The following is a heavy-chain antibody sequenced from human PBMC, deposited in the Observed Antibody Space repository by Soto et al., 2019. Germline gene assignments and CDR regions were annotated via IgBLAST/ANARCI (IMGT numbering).Heavy chain of an antibody. Sequence: SETLSLTCAVYGGSFSDYYWSWIRQPPGKGLEWIGEINHSGRTNYNPSLKSRVTISVDTSKNQFSLKLSSVTAADTAVYYCARGREGYCTNGVCDWFDPWGQGTLVTVSS. V-gene: IGHV4-34*01. D-gene: IGHD2-8*01. CDR1: GGSFSDYY. CDR3: ARGREGYCTNGVCDWFDP. CDR2: INHSGRT. J-gene: IGHJ5*02.